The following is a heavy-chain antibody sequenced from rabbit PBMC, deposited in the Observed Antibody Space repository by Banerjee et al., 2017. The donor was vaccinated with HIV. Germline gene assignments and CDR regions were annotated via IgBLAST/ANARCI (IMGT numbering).Heavy chain of an antibody. CDR2: INSSSRNV. CDR1: GFSLSSNW. D-gene: IGHD4-1*01. V-gene: IGHV1S45*01. J-gene: IGHJ4*01. CDR3: ARDLAGVIGWNFNL. Sequence: QEQLEESGGDLVKPEGSLTLTCTASGFSLSSNWICWVRQAPGKGLEWIGCINSSSRNVVYASWATGRFTISKTSSTTVTLQMTSLTAADTATYLCARDLAGVIGWNFNLWGPGTLVTVS.